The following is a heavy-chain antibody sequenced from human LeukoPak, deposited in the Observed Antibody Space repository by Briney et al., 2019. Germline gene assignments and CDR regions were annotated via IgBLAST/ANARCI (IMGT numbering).Heavy chain of an antibody. D-gene: IGHD5-12*01. CDR3: AKSKGGYDYDYYYIMDV. CDR1: GFFLKNYG. V-gene: IGHV3-23*01. J-gene: IGHJ6*02. CDR2: ITGSSGGNT. Sequence: GGSLRLSCAASGFFLKNYGMNWVRQTAGKGWEWVSAITGSSGGNTYYADSVKGRFTISRDNAKNTLYLQMNSLRAEDTAVYYCAKSKGGYDYDYYYIMDVWGQGTTVTVSS.